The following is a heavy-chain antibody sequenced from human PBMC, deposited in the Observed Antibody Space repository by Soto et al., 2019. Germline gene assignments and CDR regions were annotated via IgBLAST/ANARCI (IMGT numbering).Heavy chain of an antibody. CDR1: VFTLTHYS. CDR3: ARDARREVTSFLNY. CDR2: ISSSSNNI. D-gene: IGHD2-21*02. V-gene: IGHV3-48*02. J-gene: IGHJ4*02. Sequence: GWSLRLSCASSVFTLTHYSMNWVRQAPGKGLEWVAYISSSSNNIYYADSVKGRFTISRDNVKNSVDLQMNSLRDEDTAVYYCARDARREVTSFLNYWGPGILVTVSS.